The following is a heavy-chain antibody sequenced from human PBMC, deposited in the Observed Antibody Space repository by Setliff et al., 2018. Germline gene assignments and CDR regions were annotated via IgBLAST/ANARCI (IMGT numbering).Heavy chain of an antibody. CDR2: IIPIFGTA. CDR1: GGTFSSYA. J-gene: IGHJ5*02. V-gene: IGHV1-69*13. Sequence: GASVKVSCKASGGTFSSYAISWVRQAPGQGLEWMGRIIPIFGTANYAQKFQGRVTITADESTSTAYMELSSLRSEDTAVYYCARGYRGYYNFWSGSQGANWFDPWGQGTLVTVS. D-gene: IGHD3-3*01. CDR3: ARGYRGYYNFWSGSQGANWFDP.